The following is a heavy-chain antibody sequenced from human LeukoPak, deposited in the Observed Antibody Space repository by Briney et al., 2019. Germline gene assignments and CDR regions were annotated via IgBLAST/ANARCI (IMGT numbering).Heavy chain of an antibody. D-gene: IGHD3-10*01. V-gene: IGHV3-74*01. J-gene: IGHJ4*02. CDR1: GFTFSDYW. Sequence: GGSRRLSCAASGFTFSDYWIHWVRQAPGKGLVWVSPINTDGSITNYADSVKGRFSISRDNAKNPLYLQMSSLRAEDTAVYYCARDRGPRTGFMVREAYDYWGQGTLVTVSS. CDR3: ARDRGPRTGFMVREAYDY. CDR2: INTDGSIT.